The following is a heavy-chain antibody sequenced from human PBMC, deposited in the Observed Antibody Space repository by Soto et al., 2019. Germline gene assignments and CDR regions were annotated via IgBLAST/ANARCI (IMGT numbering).Heavy chain of an antibody. J-gene: IGHJ4*02. CDR2: ISGSGGST. D-gene: IGHD2-15*01. Sequence: EVQLLESGGGLVQPGGSLRLSCAASGFTFSSYAMSWVRQAPGKGLEWVSAISGSGGSTYYADSVKGRFTISRDNSKNTLYLQMNSVRAEDTAVYYCAKIGCSGGSCYVLVDWGQGTLVTVSS. CDR3: AKIGCSGGSCYVLVD. CDR1: GFTFSSYA. V-gene: IGHV3-23*01.